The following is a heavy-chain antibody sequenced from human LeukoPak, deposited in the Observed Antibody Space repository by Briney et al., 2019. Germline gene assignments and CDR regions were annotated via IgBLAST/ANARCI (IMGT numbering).Heavy chain of an antibody. D-gene: IGHD3-10*01. J-gene: IGHJ4*02. V-gene: IGHV3-21*04. CDR1: GFTFSSYS. CDR3: ASPMVRGAIITRFDY. Sequence: GGSLRLSCAASGFTFSSYSMNWVRQAPGKGLEWVSSISSSSSYIYYADSVKGRFTISRDNSKNTLYLQMNSLRAEDTAVYYCASPMVRGAIITRFDYWGREPWSPSPQ. CDR2: ISSSSSYI.